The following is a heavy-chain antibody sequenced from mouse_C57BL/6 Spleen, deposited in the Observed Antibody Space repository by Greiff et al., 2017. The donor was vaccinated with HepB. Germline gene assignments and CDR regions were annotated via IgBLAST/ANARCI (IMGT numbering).Heavy chain of an antibody. D-gene: IGHD2-4*01. V-gene: IGHV1-39*01. Sequence: EVKLMESGPELVKPGVSGKLSGKVLGNSLTDYNRNWGKKRNGRSLEWIGVINPNYGTISYNQKFKGKATLTVDQSSSTAYMQLNSLTSEDSAVYYCASGRLRGGYWGQGTTLTVSS. CDR3: ASGRLRGGY. CDR2: INPNYGTI. CDR1: GNSLTDYN. J-gene: IGHJ2*01.